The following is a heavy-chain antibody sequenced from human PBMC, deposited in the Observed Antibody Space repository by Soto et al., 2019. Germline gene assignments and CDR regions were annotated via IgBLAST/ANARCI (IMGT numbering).Heavy chain of an antibody. CDR3: ARAPPSLSGGGVY. CDR2: IIPIFGTA. V-gene: IGHV1-69*13. D-gene: IGHD1-26*01. Sequence: VASVKVSCKASGYTFTSYSMHWVRQAPGQGLEWMGGIIPIFGTANYAQKFQGRVTITADESTSTAYMELSSLRSEDTAVYYCARAPPSLSGGGVYWGQGTLVTVSS. J-gene: IGHJ4*02. CDR1: GYTFTSYS.